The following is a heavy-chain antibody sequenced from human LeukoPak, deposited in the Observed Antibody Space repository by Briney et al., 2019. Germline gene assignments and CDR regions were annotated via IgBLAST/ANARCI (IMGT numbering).Heavy chain of an antibody. V-gene: IGHV1-46*01. CDR3: ARSGSYYSPLDY. Sequence: GASVKVSCKTSGYTFTRYYIHWVRQAPGQGLDWMGLVKPDGGSTIYAQKLQGRVTMTTDTSTSTAYMELRSLRSDDTAVYYCARSGSYYSPLDYWGQGTLVTVSS. CDR1: GYTFTRYY. CDR2: VKPDGGST. J-gene: IGHJ4*02. D-gene: IGHD1-26*01.